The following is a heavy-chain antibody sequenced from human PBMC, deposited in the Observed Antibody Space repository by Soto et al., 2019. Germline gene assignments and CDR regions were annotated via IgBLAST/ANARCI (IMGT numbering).Heavy chain of an antibody. J-gene: IGHJ6*02. CDR3: ARGGDIVVVVAAGDYYYGMDV. Sequence: ASVKVSCKASGYTFTGYYMHWVRQAPGQGLEWMGWINPNSGGTNYAQKFQGWVTMTRDTSISTAYMELSRLRSDDTAVYYCARGGDIVVVVAAGDYYYGMDVWGQGTTVTVSS. CDR1: GYTFTGYY. V-gene: IGHV1-2*04. D-gene: IGHD2-15*01. CDR2: INPNSGGT.